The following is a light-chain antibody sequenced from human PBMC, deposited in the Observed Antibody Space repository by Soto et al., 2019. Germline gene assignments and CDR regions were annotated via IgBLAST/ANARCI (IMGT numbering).Light chain of an antibody. J-gene: IGLJ2*01. CDR3: AAWDDSLNGVV. CDR1: SSNIGSNT. Sequence: QSVLTQPPSASGTPGQRVTISCSGSSSNIGSNTVNWYQQLPGTAPKLLIYSNNQRPSGVPDRFSGSTSGTSASLAISGHQSEDEADYYCAAWDDSLNGVVFGGGTKLTVL. V-gene: IGLV1-44*01. CDR2: SNN.